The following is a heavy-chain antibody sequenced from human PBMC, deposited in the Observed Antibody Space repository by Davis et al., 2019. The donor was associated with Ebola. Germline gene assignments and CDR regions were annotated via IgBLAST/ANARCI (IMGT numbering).Heavy chain of an antibody. Sequence: GGSLRLSCAASGFTFSSYAMHWVRQAPGRGLEYVSAVSGNENSAYYANSVKGRFTISRDNSKNTLYLQMGSLRAEDMAVYYCARDRAYGMDVWGRGTTVTVSS. CDR3: ARDRAYGMDV. J-gene: IGHJ6*02. CDR2: VSGNENSA. CDR1: GFTFSSYA. V-gene: IGHV3-64*01.